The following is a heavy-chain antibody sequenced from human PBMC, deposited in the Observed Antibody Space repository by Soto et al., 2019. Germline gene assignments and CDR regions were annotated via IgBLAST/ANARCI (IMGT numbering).Heavy chain of an antibody. D-gene: IGHD6-13*01. CDR1: GGTFSSYA. Sequence: QVQLVQSGAEVKKPGSSGKVSCKASGGTFSSYAISWVRQAPGEGLEWMGGIIPIFGTANYAQKFQGRVTITADESTSTAYMELGSLRSEDTAVYYCARALAAGFPLDVWGQGTTVTVSS. V-gene: IGHV1-69*01. J-gene: IGHJ6*02. CDR3: ARALAAGFPLDV. CDR2: IIPIFGTA.